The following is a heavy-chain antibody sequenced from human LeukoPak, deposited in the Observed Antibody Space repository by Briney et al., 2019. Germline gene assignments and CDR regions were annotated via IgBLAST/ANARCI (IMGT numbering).Heavy chain of an antibody. CDR2: ISAYNGDT. D-gene: IGHD2-2*01. J-gene: IGHJ5*02. Sequence: ASVKVSCKASGYTFTSYYMHWVRQAPGQGLEWMGWISAYNGDTKYAQKLQGRVTMTTDTSTSTAYMDLRSLRSDDTAVYYCARVLRGSPAAPDRDWFDPWGQGTLVTVSS. CDR3: ARVLRGSPAAPDRDWFDP. V-gene: IGHV1-18*04. CDR1: GYTFTSYY.